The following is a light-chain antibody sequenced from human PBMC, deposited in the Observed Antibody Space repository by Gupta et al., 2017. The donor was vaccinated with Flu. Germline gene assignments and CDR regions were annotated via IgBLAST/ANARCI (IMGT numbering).Light chain of an antibody. Sequence: IVMTQSPATLSVSPGERATLSCRASQSVSTNLSWYQQNPGQAPRLRIDRASTRATGFPARVRGSGCGTECSLTIRSLQSEDFAVEVWQHYNYLPTCNFGQGTKVEIK. V-gene: IGKV3-15*01. J-gene: IGKJ2*02. CDR1: QSVSTN. CDR3: QHYNYLPTCN. CDR2: RAS.